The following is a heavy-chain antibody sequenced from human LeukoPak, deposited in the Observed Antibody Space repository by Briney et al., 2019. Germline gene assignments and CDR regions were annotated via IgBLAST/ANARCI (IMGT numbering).Heavy chain of an antibody. CDR1: GFSFSNYD. D-gene: IGHD5-12*01. Sequence: GGSLRLSCAAAGFSFSNYDMSWVRQAPGKGLEWVSSISGTGGTTYSADSVKGRFTISRDNSKNTVSLQMNSVRAEDTAVYYCAKEGYSYPLNYFDSWGQGNLVTVSS. CDR3: AKEGYSYPLNYFDS. V-gene: IGHV3-23*01. CDR2: ISGTGGTT. J-gene: IGHJ4*02.